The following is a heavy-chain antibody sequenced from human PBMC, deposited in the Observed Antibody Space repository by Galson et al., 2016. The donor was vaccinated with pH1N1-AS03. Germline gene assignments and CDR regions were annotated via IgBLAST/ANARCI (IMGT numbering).Heavy chain of an antibody. Sequence: SVKVSCKASGYIFTGFYVHWVRQAPGQGLEWMGWINPNNGVTNYAQKFQAWVTMTGDTSISTAYMELYGLKSDDTAVYYCARDPRGPCSSATCATTYYFGMDVWGQGTTVIVPS. V-gene: IGHV1-2*04. CDR1: GYIFTGFY. D-gene: IGHD1-26*01. CDR3: ARDPRGPCSSATCATTYYFGMDV. CDR2: INPNNGVT. J-gene: IGHJ6*02.